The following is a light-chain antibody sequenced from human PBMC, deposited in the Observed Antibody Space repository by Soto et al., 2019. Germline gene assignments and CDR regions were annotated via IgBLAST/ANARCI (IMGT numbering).Light chain of an antibody. CDR3: QQRSNWPRT. CDR1: QSVSNN. J-gene: IGKJ2*01. V-gene: IGKV3-11*01. CDR2: DAS. Sequence: EIVLTQSPATLSLSPGERATLSCRASQSVSNNLGWYQQKPGQAPRLLIYDASTRATDIPARFSGSGSGTYFPLTINSLEPEDFAVYYCQQRSNWPRTFGQGTKLEIK.